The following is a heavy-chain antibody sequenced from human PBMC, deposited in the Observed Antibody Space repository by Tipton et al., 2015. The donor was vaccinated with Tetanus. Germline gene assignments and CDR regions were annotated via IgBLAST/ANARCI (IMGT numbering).Heavy chain of an antibody. D-gene: IGHD1-26*01. J-gene: IGHJ6*02. CDR3: ARDRAYIVGATANTYYYAMDV. CDR1: GDSISPFY. V-gene: IGHV4-59*01. CDR2: INYSGRT. Sequence: TLSLTCTVSGDSISPFYWVWVRQAPGKGLEWIGYINYSGRTKYNPSLESRVSISVDTSKNQYSLKLASVTAADTAIYYCARDRAYIVGATANTYYYAMDVWGQGTTVTVSS.